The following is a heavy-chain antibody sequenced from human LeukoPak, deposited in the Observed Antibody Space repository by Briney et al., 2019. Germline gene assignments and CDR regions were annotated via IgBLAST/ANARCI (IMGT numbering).Heavy chain of an antibody. D-gene: IGHD6-19*01. CDR3: ARDGGAGWSAFDY. CDR2: INPNSGGT. V-gene: IGHV1-2*06. Sequence: ASVKVSCKASGYTFTGYDMHWVRQAPGQGLEWMGRINPNSGGTNYAQKFQGRVTMTRDTSISTAYMELSRLRSDDTAVYYCARDGGAGWSAFDYWGQGTLVTVSS. J-gene: IGHJ4*02. CDR1: GYTFTGYD.